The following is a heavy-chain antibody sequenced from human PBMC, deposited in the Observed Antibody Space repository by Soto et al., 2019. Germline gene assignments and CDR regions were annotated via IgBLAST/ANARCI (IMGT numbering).Heavy chain of an antibody. Sequence: QVRLVQSGAEEKKPGASVKVSCKASGYTFTSYAMHWVRQAPGQRLEWMGWINAGNGNTKYSRKFQGRVTFTRDTSASTAYMELSSLRSEDTAVYYCARVSGWYFLDYWGQGTLVTVSS. D-gene: IGHD6-19*01. V-gene: IGHV1-3*05. J-gene: IGHJ4*02. CDR3: ARVSGWYFLDY. CDR1: GYTFTSYA. CDR2: INAGNGNT.